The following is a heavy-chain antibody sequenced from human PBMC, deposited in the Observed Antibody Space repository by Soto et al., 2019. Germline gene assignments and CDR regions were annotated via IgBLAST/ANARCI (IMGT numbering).Heavy chain of an antibody. D-gene: IGHD2-2*01. V-gene: IGHV3-23*01. CDR1: GFTFSSYG. CDR2: VSGSGGSV. Sequence: PGGSLRLSCAAAGFTFSSYGMSWVRQAPGKGLEWVSAVSGSGGSVYYADSVRGRFTISRDNSKNTLYLQVNSLRAKDTAIYYCAKGSVVGADYSYGMDVWGQGTTVTVSS. J-gene: IGHJ6*02. CDR3: AKGSVVGADYSYGMDV.